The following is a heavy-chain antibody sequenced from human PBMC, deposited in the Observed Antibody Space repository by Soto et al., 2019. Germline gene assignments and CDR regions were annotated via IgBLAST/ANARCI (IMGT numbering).Heavy chain of an antibody. CDR3: ARDSHDFWSDWTSDYGMDV. J-gene: IGHJ6*02. V-gene: IGHV3-33*01. CDR2: IWYDGSNK. D-gene: IGHD3-3*01. Sequence: QVQLVESGGGVVQPGRSLRLSCAASGFTFSSYGMHWVRQAPGKGLEWVAVIWYDGSNKYYADSVKGRFTISRDNSKNTLYLQMNSLRAEDTAVYYCARDSHDFWSDWTSDYGMDVWGQGTTVTVSS. CDR1: GFTFSSYG.